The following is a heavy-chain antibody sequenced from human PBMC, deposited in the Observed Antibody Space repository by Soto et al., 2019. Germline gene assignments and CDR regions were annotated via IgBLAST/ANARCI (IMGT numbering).Heavy chain of an antibody. Sequence: ASVKVSCKASGYTFTSHYIHWVRQAPGQGLEWMAIINPYGGSTNYAQKFQGRVTITADESTSTAYMELSSLRSEDTAVYYCATNGERGYNGPMGNWGQGTLVTVSS. CDR3: ATNGERGYNGPMGN. D-gene: IGHD5-12*01. CDR2: INPYGGST. V-gene: IGHV1-46*01. J-gene: IGHJ4*02. CDR1: GYTFTSHY.